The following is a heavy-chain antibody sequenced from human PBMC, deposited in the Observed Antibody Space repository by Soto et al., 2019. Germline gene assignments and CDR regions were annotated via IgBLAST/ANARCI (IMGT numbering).Heavy chain of an antibody. Sequence: QVQLQESGPGLVKPSGTLSLTCAVSGGSISSRDWWSWVRQPPGKGLEWIGEIYHSGSTNYNPSLKSRVTISVDKSKNQFSLMLSSVTAADSAVYYCARGGQQAGFHYYYGLDVSGQGTTVTVSS. CDR2: IYHSGST. CDR3: ARGGQQAGFHYYYGLDV. CDR1: GGSISSRDW. D-gene: IGHD6-13*01. J-gene: IGHJ6*02. V-gene: IGHV4-4*02.